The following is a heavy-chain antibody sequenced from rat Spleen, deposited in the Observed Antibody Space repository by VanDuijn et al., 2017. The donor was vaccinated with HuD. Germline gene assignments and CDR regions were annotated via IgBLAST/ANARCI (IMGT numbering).Heavy chain of an antibody. CDR2: IWGDGST. CDR1: GFSLISYS. Sequence: QVQLKESGPGLIQPSQTLSLTCTVSGFSLISYSVNWVRQPPGKGLEWMGGIWGDGSTAYNSALKSRLTINRDTSKSQVFLKMNSLQTDDTAIYFGTRSYGGYTQHWFAYWGQGTLVTVSS. V-gene: IGHV2-1*01. CDR3: TRSYGGYTQHWFAY. D-gene: IGHD1-11*01. J-gene: IGHJ3*01.